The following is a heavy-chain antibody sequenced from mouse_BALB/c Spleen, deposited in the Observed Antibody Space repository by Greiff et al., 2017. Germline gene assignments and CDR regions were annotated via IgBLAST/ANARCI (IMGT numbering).Heavy chain of an antibody. CDR1: GFTFSSFG. CDR2: ISSGSSTI. V-gene: IGHV5-17*02. D-gene: IGHD3-1*01. Sequence: EVMLVESGGGLVQPGGSLKLSCAASGFTFSSFGMHWVRQAPEKGLEWVAYISSGSSTIYYADTVKGRFTISRDNPKNTLFLQMTSLRSEDTAMYYCASRAYWGQGTLVTVSA. J-gene: IGHJ3*01. CDR3: ASRAY.